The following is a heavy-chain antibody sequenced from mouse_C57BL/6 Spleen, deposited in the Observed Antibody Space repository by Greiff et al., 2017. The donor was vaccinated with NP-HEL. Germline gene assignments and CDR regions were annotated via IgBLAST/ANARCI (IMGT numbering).Heavy chain of an antibody. D-gene: IGHD1-1*01. J-gene: IGHJ4*01. V-gene: IGHV1-26*01. CDR1: GYTFTDYY. CDR3: AGRYYYAMDY. CDR2: INPNNGGT. Sequence: VQLQQSGPELVKPGASVKISCKASGYTFTDYYMNWVKQSHGKSLEWIGDINPNNGGTSYNQKFKGKATLTVDKSSSTAYMELRSLTSEDSAVYYCAGRYYYAMDYWGQGTSVTVSS.